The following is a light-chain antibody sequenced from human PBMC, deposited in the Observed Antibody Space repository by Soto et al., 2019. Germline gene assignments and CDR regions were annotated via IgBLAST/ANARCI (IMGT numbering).Light chain of an antibody. Sequence: SVLTQPHSVSAAPGQKVTISCSGSSSNIGGNSVSWYQQLPGTAPKLLIYDDNKRPSGIPDRFSGSKSGTSATLGITGFQTGDDADYYCGSWDSSLSAYVFGTGTKVAVL. CDR1: SSNIGGNS. V-gene: IGLV1-51*01. CDR2: DDN. J-gene: IGLJ1*01. CDR3: GSWDSSLSAYV.